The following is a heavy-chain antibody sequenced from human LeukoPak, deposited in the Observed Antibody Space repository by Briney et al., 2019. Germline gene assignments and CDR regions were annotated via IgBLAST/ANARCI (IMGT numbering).Heavy chain of an antibody. CDR2: IIPIFGTA. D-gene: IGHD3-10*01. CDR1: GGTFSSYA. J-gene: IGHJ6*03. V-gene: IGHV1-69*13. Sequence: GASVKVFCKASGGTFSSYAISWVRQAPGQGLEWMGGIIPIFGTANYAQKFQGRVTITADESTSTAYMELSSLRSEDTAVYYCASRRARAYYYYYMDVWGKGTTVTVSS. CDR3: ASRRARAYYYYYMDV.